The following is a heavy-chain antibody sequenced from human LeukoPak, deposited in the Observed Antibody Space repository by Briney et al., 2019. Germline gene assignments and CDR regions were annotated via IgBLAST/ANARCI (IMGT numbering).Heavy chain of an antibody. J-gene: IGHJ4*02. D-gene: IGHD5-18*01. V-gene: IGHV5-10-1*01. CDR2: IDPSDSYT. Sequence: GESLKISCKGSGYSFTNYWITWVRQMPGKGLEWMGRIDPSDSYTNYSPSFQGHVTISADKSITIAYLQWSSLKASDTAMYYCARTRGYSYGPPFDFWGQGTLVTLSS. CDR3: ARTRGYSYGPPFDF. CDR1: GYSFTNYW.